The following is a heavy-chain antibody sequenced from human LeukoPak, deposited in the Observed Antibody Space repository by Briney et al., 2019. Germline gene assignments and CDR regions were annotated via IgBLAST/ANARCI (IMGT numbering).Heavy chain of an antibody. D-gene: IGHD1-26*01. CDR1: GFSVSSNY. CDR3: ARGGSYSYDAFDI. J-gene: IGHJ3*02. Sequence: PGGSLRLSCAASGFSVSSNYMSWVRQALGKGLEWVSVLYSGGRTYYADSVKGRFTISRDNSKNTLYLQMNSLRAEDTAVYYCARGGSYSYDAFDIWGQGTMVTVSS. V-gene: IGHV3-66*01. CDR2: LYSGGRT.